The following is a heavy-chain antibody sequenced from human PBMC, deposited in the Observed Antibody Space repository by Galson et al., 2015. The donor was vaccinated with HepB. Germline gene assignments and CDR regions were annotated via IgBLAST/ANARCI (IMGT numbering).Heavy chain of an antibody. J-gene: IGHJ5*02. Sequence: PALVKPKPTLTLTCPLPGLSLSTSGVGVGWIRQPPGTALEWLELIYWDDDKRYSPSLKSRHTITKYTTKNQVVLTMTNMDPVDTATYYCAHIRQRGIAAAGTRGSGGFDPWGQGTLVTVSS. D-gene: IGHD6-13*01. CDR1: GLSLSTSGVG. CDR3: AHIRQRGIAAAGTRGSGGFDP. CDR2: IYWDDDK. V-gene: IGHV2-5*02.